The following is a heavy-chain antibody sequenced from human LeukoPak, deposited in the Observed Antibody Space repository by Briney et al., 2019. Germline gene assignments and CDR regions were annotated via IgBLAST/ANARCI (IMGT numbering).Heavy chain of an antibody. CDR2: IYYSGTT. V-gene: IGHV4-39*01. Sequence: PSETLSLTCTVSGASISSTSHYWAWIRQPPGKGLEWIGIIYYSGTTYYNPSLRSRVTISVDTSKNQFSLNLNSVAAADTAVYYCARPTIVGATGGGEFDNWGQGTLVTVSS. D-gene: IGHD1-26*01. CDR1: GASISSTSHY. CDR3: ARPTIVGATGGGEFDN. J-gene: IGHJ4*02.